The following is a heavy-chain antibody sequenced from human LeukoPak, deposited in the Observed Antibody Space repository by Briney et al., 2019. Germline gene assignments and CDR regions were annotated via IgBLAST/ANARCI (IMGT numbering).Heavy chain of an antibody. CDR2: IYYSGST. J-gene: IGHJ4*02. V-gene: IGHV4-39*07. CDR3: ATRPARGSGPYYPYFDY. D-gene: IGHD3-22*01. Sequence: SETLSLTCTVSGGSISSSSYYWGWIRQPPGKGLEWIGSIYYSGSTNYNPSLRSRVTISVDTSKTQFSLKLTSVTAADTAVYYCATRPARGSGPYYPYFDYWGQGTLVTVSS. CDR1: GGSISSSSYY.